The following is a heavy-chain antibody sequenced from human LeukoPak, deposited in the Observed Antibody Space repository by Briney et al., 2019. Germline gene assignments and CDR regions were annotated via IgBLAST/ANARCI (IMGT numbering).Heavy chain of an antibody. Sequence: PGGSLRLSCAASGFTFSSYGMHWVRQAPGKGLEWVSYISSSSSTIYYADSVKGRFTISRDNAKNSLYLQMNSLRAEDTAVYYCTTLDYDSSGYYPSYWGQGTLVTVSS. D-gene: IGHD3-22*01. J-gene: IGHJ4*02. CDR2: ISSSSSTI. V-gene: IGHV3-48*04. CDR3: TTLDYDSSGYYPSY. CDR1: GFTFSSYG.